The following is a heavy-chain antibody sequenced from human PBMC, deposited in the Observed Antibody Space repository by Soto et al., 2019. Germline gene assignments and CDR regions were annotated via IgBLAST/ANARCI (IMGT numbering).Heavy chain of an antibody. V-gene: IGHV1-18*01. CDR2: ISVYSGHT. CDR1: GYSFSTYG. J-gene: IGHJ4*02. Sequence: QVHFVQSGGEVKKSGASVKVSCTASGYSFSTYGITWVRQAPGQGLEWMGWISVYSGHTVYAQKFEARLTLTTDTSSNTAYMEVRSLRSADTAVYYCARDGFDYWGQGTLDTVAS. CDR3: ARDGFDY.